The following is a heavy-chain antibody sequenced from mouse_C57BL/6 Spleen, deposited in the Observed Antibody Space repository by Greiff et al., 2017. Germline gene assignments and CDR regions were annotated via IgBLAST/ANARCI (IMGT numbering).Heavy chain of an antibody. CDR1: GFTFSSYA. D-gene: IGHD1-1*01. J-gene: IGHJ4*01. V-gene: IGHV5-4*03. Sequence: DVKLVESGGGLVKPGGSLKLSCAASGFTFSSYAMSWVRQTPEKRLEWVATISDGGSYTYYPDNVKGRFTISRDNAKNNLYLQMSHLKSEDTAMYYCARATYYGSSYNYAMDYWGQGTSGTVSS. CDR2: ISDGGSYT. CDR3: ARATYYGSSYNYAMDY.